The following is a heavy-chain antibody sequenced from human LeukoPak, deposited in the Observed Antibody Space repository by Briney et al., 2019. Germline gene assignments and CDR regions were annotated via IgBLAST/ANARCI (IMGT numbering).Heavy chain of an antibody. CDR2: ISAYNGNT. J-gene: IGHJ6*02. CDR1: GYTFTSYG. D-gene: IGHD6-13*01. CDR3: ARGSSSWPYYYYGMDV. V-gene: IGHV1-18*01. Sequence: ASVKVSCKASGYTFTSYGISWVRQAPGQGLECMGWISAYNGNTNYAQKLQGRVTMTTDTSTSTAYMELRSLRSDDTAVYYCARGSSSWPYYYYGMDVWGQGTTVTVSS.